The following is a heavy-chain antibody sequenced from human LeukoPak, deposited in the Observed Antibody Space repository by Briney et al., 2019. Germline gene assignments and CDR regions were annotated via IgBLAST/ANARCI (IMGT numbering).Heavy chain of an antibody. CDR2: IWYDGSNK. V-gene: IGHV3-33*06. CDR1: GFTFSSYG. CDR3: AKDLSLGAIDY. D-gene: IGHD1-26*01. J-gene: IGHJ4*02. Sequence: PGRSLRLSXAASGFTFSSYGMHWVRQAPGKGLEGVAVIWYDGSNKYYADSVKGRFTISRDNSKNTLYLQMNSLRAEDTAVYYCAKDLSLGAIDYWGQGTLVTVSS.